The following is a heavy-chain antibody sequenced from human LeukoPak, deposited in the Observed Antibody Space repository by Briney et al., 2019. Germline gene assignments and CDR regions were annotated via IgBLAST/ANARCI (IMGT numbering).Heavy chain of an antibody. V-gene: IGHV6-1*01. D-gene: IGHD7-27*01. CDR1: GDIVSSTTAA. CDR3: ARDVWGYDY. Sequence: SQTLSLTCAISGDIVSSTTAAWNWLRQSPSRGLEWLGRTYYRSKWYNDYAVSMKSRIIINPDTSKNQFSLQLNSVTPDDTAVYYCARDVWGYDYWGQGTLVTVSS. CDR2: TYYRSKWYN. J-gene: IGHJ4*02.